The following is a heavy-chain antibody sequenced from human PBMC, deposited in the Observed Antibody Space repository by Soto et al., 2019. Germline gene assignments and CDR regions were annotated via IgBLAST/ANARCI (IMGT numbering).Heavy chain of an antibody. CDR3: ARVPHSSQNVDAFDI. CDR1: GYTFTSYA. Sequence: ASVKVSCKASGYTFTSYAMHWVRQAPGQRLEWMGWINAGNGNTKYSQKFQGRVTITRDTSASTAYMELSSLRSEDTAVYYCARVPHSSQNVDAFDIWGQGTMVTVSS. CDR2: INAGNGNT. D-gene: IGHD6-13*01. J-gene: IGHJ3*02. V-gene: IGHV1-3*01.